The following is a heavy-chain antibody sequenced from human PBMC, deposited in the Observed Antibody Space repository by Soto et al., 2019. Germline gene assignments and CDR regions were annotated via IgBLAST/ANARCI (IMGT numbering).Heavy chain of an antibody. D-gene: IGHD6-13*01. V-gene: IGHV3-23*01. Sequence: GGSLRLSCAASGFTFSSYAMSWVRQAPGKGLEWVSAISGSGGSTYYADSVKGRFTISRDNSKNTLYLQMNSLRAEDTAVYYCAKEGAAGTGYYYYGMDVWGQGTTVTVSS. CDR3: AKEGAAGTGYYYYGMDV. J-gene: IGHJ6*02. CDR1: GFTFSSYA. CDR2: ISGSGGST.